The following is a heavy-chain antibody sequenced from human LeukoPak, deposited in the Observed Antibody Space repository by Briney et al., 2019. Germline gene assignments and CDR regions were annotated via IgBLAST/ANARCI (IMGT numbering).Heavy chain of an antibody. J-gene: IGHJ6*03. Sequence: ASVKVSCKASGYTFTSYYMHWVRQAPGQGLEWMGWINPNSGGTNYAQEFQGRVTMTRDTSISTAYMELSRLRSDDTAVYYCARDRGVDYCSGGSCSHYYYYMDVWGKGTTVTISS. CDR2: INPNSGGT. V-gene: IGHV1-2*02. D-gene: IGHD2-15*01. CDR1: GYTFTSYY. CDR3: ARDRGVDYCSGGSCSHYYYYMDV.